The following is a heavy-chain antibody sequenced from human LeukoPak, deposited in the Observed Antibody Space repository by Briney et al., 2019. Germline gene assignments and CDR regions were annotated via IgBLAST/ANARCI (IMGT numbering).Heavy chain of an antibody. D-gene: IGHD3-3*01. J-gene: IGHJ4*02. CDR2: IYYSGST. V-gene: IGHV4-59*01. CDR1: GGSISSYY. Sequence: SETLSLTCTVSGGSISSYYWSWIRQPPGKGLEWIGYIYYSGSTNYNPSLKSRVTISVDTSKNQFSLKLSSVTAADTAVYYCAGAPGNGYYDFWSGYSDVKYYFDYWGQGTLVTVSS. CDR3: AGAPGNGYYDFWSGYSDVKYYFDY.